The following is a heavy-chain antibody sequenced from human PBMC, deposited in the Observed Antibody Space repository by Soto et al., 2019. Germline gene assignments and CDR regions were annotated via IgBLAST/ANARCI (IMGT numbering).Heavy chain of an antibody. CDR3: AISSPSPGGYCSGGSCYRWFDP. CDR1: GGTFRSYA. Sequence: QVQLVQSGAEVKKPGSSVKVSCKASGGTFRSYAISGVRQAPGQGLEWMGGIIPIFGTANYAQKCQGRVTVTADASTSPAYMELSSLRSERTAVYYCAISSPSPGGYCSGGSCYRWFDPWGQGTLVTVSS. V-gene: IGHV1-69*12. D-gene: IGHD2-15*01. CDR2: IIPIFGTA. J-gene: IGHJ5*02.